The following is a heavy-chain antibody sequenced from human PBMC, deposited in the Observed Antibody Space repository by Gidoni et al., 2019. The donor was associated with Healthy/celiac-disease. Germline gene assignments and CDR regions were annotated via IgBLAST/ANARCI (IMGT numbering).Heavy chain of an antibody. CDR2: IKSKTDGGTT. V-gene: IGHV3-15*01. CDR3: TTYRAHCSSTSCYFKRRYDYGDSLTLDY. CDR1: GVTFSNAW. Sequence: EVQLVESGGGLVKPGGSLRLSCAASGVTFSNAWMSWVRQAPGQGLGWVGRIKSKTDGGTTDYTAPVKGRFTISRDDSKNTLYLQMNSLKTEDTAVYYCTTYRAHCSSTSCYFKRRYDYGDSLTLDYWGQGTLVTVSS. J-gene: IGHJ4*02. D-gene: IGHD2-2*01.